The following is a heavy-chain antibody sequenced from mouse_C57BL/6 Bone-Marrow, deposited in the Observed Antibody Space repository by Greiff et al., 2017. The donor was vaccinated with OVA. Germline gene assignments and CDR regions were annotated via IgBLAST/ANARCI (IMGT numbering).Heavy chain of an antibody. V-gene: IGHV1-53*01. CDR1: GYTFTSYW. J-gene: IGHJ1*03. D-gene: IGHD1-1*01. CDR2: INPSHGGT. Sequence: QVQLQQPGTELVKPGASVKLSCKASGYTFTSYWMHWVKPRPGQGLEWIGNINPSHGGTNYNEKFKSKATLTVDKSSSTAYMQLSSLTSEDSAVYYCARDGFITTVVATRYFDVWGTGTTVTVSS. CDR3: ARDGFITTVVATRYFDV.